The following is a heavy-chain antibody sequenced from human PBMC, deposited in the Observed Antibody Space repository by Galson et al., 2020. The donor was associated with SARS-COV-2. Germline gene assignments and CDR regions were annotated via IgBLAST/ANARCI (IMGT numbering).Heavy chain of an antibody. CDR3: ATDLLWLGEL. CDR1: GFTFSSYS. D-gene: IGHD3-10*01. Sequence: NSGGSLRLSCAASGFTFSSYSMTWVRQAPGKGLEWVSSISSSSSYIYYANSVKGRFTISRDNAKNALYLQMNSLRAEDTAVYYCATDLLWLGELWGQGSLGTVSP. V-gene: IGHV3-21*01. CDR2: ISSSSSYI. J-gene: IGHJ4*02.